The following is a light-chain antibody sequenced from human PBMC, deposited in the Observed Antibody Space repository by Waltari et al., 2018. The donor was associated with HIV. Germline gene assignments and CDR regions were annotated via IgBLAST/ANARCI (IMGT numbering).Light chain of an antibody. J-gene: IGLJ1*01. CDR3: SSYTSSGNLV. Sequence: QSALTQPASVSGSPGQSITLSCTGTSSDVGDYKFVSWYQQYPGKAPKLMIYEVSYRPSGVSNRFSGSKSGNTASLIISGLQPDDEADYYCSSYTSSGNLVFGTGTKVTVL. CDR2: EVS. CDR1: SSDVGDYKF. V-gene: IGLV2-14*01.